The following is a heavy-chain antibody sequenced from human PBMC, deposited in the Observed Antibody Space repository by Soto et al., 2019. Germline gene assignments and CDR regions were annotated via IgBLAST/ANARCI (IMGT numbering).Heavy chain of an antibody. J-gene: IGHJ2*01. CDR3: AMGRYYDFWSGYFDQYWYFDL. CDR2: IYYSGST. CDR1: GGSVSSGSYY. Sequence: QVQLQESGPGLVKPSETLSLTCTVSGGSVSSGSYYWSWIRQPPGKGLEWIGYIYYSGSTNYNPSLKSRVTISVDTSKNQFSLKLSSVTAADTAVYYCAMGRYYDFWSGYFDQYWYFDLWGRGTLVTVSS. D-gene: IGHD3-3*01. V-gene: IGHV4-61*01.